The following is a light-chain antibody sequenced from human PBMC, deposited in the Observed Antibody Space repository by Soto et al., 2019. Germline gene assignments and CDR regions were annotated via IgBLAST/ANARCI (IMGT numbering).Light chain of an antibody. CDR2: AAS. J-gene: IGKJ1*01. Sequence: DIQMTQSPSSLSASVEDRVIITCRASQSISNHLNWYQQKPGKAPKLLIFAASSLQSGVTSWFSGSRSGPDFTLTISSLQPEDFATYSCQQSYSSPPTFGRGTKVEIK. V-gene: IGKV1-39*01. CDR3: QQSYSSPPT. CDR1: QSISNH.